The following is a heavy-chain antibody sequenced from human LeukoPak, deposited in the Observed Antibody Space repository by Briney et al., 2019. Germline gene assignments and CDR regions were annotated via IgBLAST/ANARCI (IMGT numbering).Heavy chain of an antibody. CDR1: GFTFSSYA. CDR2: ISGSGGST. V-gene: IGHV3-23*01. J-gene: IGHJ6*02. CDR3: AKDPSSRYYGMDV. Sequence: PGGSLRLSCAASGFTFSSYAMSWVRQAPGKGLEWVSAISGSGGSTYYADSVKGRFTISRDNSKNTLYLQLNSLRAEDTAVYYCAKDPSSRYYGMDVWGQGTTVTVSS.